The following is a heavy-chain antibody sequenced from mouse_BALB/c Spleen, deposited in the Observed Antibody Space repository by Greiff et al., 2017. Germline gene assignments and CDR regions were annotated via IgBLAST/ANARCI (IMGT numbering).Heavy chain of an antibody. D-gene: IGHD1-2*01. Sequence: EVKLEESGPGLVKPSQSLSLTCSVTGYSITSGYYWNWIRQFPGNKLEWMGYISYDGSNNYNPSLKNRISITRDTSKNQFFLKLNSVTTEDTATYYCARVITTAYWYFDVWGAGTTVTVSS. CDR1: GYSITSGYY. V-gene: IGHV3-6*02. CDR2: ISYDGSN. CDR3: ARVITTAYWYFDV. J-gene: IGHJ1*01.